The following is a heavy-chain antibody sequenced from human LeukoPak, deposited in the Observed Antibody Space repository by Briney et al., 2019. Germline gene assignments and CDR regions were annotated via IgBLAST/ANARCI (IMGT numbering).Heavy chain of an antibody. CDR3: ARGGQPPNYYETPRCAFDI. V-gene: IGHV3-7*01. D-gene: IGHD3-22*01. CDR1: GFTFSSYW. CDR2: IKQDGSEK. Sequence: GGSLRLSCAASGFTFSSYWMSWVRQAPGKGLEWVANIKQDGSEKYYVDSVKGRFTISRDNAKNSLYLQMNSLRAEDTAVYYCARGGQPPNYYETPRCAFDIWGQGTMVTVSS. J-gene: IGHJ3*02.